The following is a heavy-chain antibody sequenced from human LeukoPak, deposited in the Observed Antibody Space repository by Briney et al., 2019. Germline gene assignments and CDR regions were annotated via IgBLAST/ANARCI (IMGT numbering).Heavy chain of an antibody. CDR2: IYSGGST. J-gene: IGHJ4*02. V-gene: IGHV3-66*01. Sequence: GGSLRLSCAASGFTVSSNYMSWVRQAPGKGLEWVSVIYSGGSTYYVDSVKGRFTISRDNSKNTLYLQMNSLRAEDTAVYYCASSGHYLPNYFDYWGQGTLVTVSS. CDR1: GFTVSSNY. CDR3: ASSGHYLPNYFDY. D-gene: IGHD3-10*01.